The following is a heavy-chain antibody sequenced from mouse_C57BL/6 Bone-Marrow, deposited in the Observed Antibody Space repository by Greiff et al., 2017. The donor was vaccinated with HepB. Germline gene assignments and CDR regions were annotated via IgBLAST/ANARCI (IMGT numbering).Heavy chain of an antibody. CDR2: IWWDDDK. Sequence: ESGPGILQPSQTLSLTCSFSGFSLSTFGMGVGWIRQPSGKGLEWLAHIWWDDDKYYNPALKSRLTISKDTSKNQVFLKIANVDTADTATYYCARRWDGYGKYFDVWGTGTTVTVSS. D-gene: IGHD2-2*01. V-gene: IGHV8-8*01. CDR3: ARRWDGYGKYFDV. J-gene: IGHJ1*03. CDR1: GFSLSTFGMG.